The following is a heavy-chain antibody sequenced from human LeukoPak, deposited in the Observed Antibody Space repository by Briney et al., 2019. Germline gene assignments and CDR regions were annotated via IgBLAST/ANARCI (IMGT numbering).Heavy chain of an antibody. CDR3: TRDTLLRYFDWFVPFDY. CDR2: IRSKAYGGTT. CDR1: GFTFGDYA. V-gene: IGHV3-49*03. J-gene: IGHJ4*02. D-gene: IGHD3-9*01. Sequence: GRSLRLSCTASGFTFGDYAMSWFRQAPGKGLEWVGFIRSKAYGGTTEYAASVRGRFTISRDDSKSIAYLQMNSLRTEDTAVYYCTRDTLLRYFDWFVPFDYWGQGTLVTVPS.